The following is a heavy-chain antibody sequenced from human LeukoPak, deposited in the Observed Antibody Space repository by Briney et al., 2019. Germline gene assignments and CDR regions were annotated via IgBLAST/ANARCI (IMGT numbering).Heavy chain of an antibody. CDR1: GYTFTTYG. V-gene: IGHV1-18*01. Sequence: ASVKVSCKASGYTFTTYGISWVRQAAGQRLEWMGWISAYNGNTNYAQKLQGRVTMTTDTSTSTAYMELRSLRSDDTAVYYCARHMVRGVIGDYWGQGTLVTVSS. CDR3: ARHMVRGVIGDY. D-gene: IGHD3-10*01. J-gene: IGHJ4*02. CDR2: ISAYNGNT.